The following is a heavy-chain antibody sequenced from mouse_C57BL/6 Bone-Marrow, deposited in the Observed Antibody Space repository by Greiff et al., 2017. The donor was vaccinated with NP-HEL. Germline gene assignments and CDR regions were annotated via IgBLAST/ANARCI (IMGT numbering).Heavy chain of an antibody. V-gene: IGHV1-55*01. CDR2: IYPGSGST. J-gene: IGHJ4*01. Sequence: VQLQQPGAELVKPGASVKMSCKASGYTFPSYWITWVKQRPGQGLEWIGDIYPGSGSTNYNEKFKSKATLTVDTSSSTAYMQLSSLTSEDSAVYYCATQYYGSSYDYAMDYWGQGTSVTVSS. CDR3: ATQYYGSSYDYAMDY. D-gene: IGHD1-1*01. CDR1: GYTFPSYW.